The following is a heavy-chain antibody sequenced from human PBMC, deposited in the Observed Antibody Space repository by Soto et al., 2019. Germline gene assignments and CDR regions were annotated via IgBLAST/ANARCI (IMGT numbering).Heavy chain of an antibody. D-gene: IGHD6-13*01. Sequence: GASVKVSCKASGYTFTGYYMHWVRQAPGQGLEWMGWINPNSGGTNYAQKFQGRVTMTRDTSISTAYMELSRLRSDDTAVYYCARERVGGASSWPLDYWGQGTLVTVSS. CDR2: INPNSGGT. CDR3: ARERVGGASSWPLDY. J-gene: IGHJ4*02. V-gene: IGHV1-2*02. CDR1: GYTFTGYY.